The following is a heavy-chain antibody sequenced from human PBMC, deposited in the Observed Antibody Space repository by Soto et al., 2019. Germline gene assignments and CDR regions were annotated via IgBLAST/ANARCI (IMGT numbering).Heavy chain of an antibody. D-gene: IGHD6-19*01. CDR1: GGSISSYY. Sequence: PSETLSLTCTVSGGSISSYYWSWIRQPPGKGLEWIGYIYYSGSTNYNPSLKSRVTISVDTSKNQFSLKLSSVTAADTAVYYCARDLGSGWLNWFDPWGQGTLVTVS. CDR2: IYYSGST. J-gene: IGHJ5*02. V-gene: IGHV4-59*01. CDR3: ARDLGSGWLNWFDP.